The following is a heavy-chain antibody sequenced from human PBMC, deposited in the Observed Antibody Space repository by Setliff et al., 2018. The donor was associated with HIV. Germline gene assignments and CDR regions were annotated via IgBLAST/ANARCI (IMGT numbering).Heavy chain of an antibody. D-gene: IGHD3-16*02. Sequence: GGSLRLSCAVSGFTFSRYAMSWVRQAPGKGLEWVSGISSTGGTTYYADSVKGRFTISRDNSKNTLFLQVKSLTAEDTAIYYCAKGASLVPRRPHFCYFDYWGQGALVTVSS. CDR1: GFTFSRYA. CDR2: ISSTGGTT. CDR3: AKGASLVPRRPHFCYFDY. V-gene: IGHV3-23*01. J-gene: IGHJ4*02.